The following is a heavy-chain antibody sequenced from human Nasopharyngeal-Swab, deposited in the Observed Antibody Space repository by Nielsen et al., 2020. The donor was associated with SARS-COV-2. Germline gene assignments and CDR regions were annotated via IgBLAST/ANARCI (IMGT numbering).Heavy chain of an antibody. J-gene: IGHJ4*02. Sequence: WIRQSPSRGLEWLGRTYYRSEWYNDYAVSVKSRITIKPDPSTNQFSLKLSSVTAADTAVYYCARANRSGIFGVVLNFDYWGQGTLVTVSS. CDR3: ARANRSGIFGVVLNFDY. CDR2: TYYRSEWYN. V-gene: IGHV6-1*01. D-gene: IGHD3-3*01.